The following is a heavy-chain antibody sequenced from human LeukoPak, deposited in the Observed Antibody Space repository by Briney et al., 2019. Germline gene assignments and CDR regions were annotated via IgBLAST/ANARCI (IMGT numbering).Heavy chain of an antibody. CDR3: ARDNGTGSAFLDP. CDR1: GSTFSVFG. D-gene: IGHD2-21*02. J-gene: IGHJ5*02. V-gene: IGHV3-33*01. CDR2: IWYDGSDK. Sequence: GGSLRLSCAASGSTFSVFGMHWVRQAPGKGLEWVAVIWYDGSDKYYADSVKGRFTISRDNSKSTLYLQMNSLRAEDTAVYYCARDNGTGSAFLDPWGQGTLVTVSS.